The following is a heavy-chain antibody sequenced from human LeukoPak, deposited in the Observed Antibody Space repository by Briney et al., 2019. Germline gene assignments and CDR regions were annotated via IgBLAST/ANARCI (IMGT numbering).Heavy chain of an antibody. J-gene: IGHJ4*02. CDR2: INPNSGGT. CDR1: GYTFTGYY. CDR3: ARSHSSSSHYYDSSGYPDY. Sequence: ASVKVSCKASGYTFTGYYMHWVRQAPGQGLEWMGWINPNSGGTNYAQKFQGRVTMTRDTSISTAYVELSRLRSDDTAVYHCARSHSSSSHYYDSSGYPDYWGQGTLVTVSS. V-gene: IGHV1-2*02. D-gene: IGHD3-22*01.